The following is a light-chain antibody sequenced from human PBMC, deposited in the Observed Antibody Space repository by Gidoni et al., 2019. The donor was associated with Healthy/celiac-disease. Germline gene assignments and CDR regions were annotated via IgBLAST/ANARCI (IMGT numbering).Light chain of an antibody. V-gene: IGKV3-20*01. CDR1: QSVSSSY. CDR2: GAS. J-gene: IGKJ1*01. Sequence: EIVLTQSPGTLSLSPGERATLSCRASQSVSSSYLAWYQQKPGQAPRLLIYGASSRATGIPDRFRGRGSGTDFTITISRLEPEDGAVYYCQQYGSAPPTFXQXTKVEIK. CDR3: QQYGSAPPT.